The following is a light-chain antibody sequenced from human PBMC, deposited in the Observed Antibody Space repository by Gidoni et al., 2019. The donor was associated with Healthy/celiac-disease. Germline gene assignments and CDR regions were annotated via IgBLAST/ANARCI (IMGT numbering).Light chain of an antibody. V-gene: IGKV3-11*01. CDR1: QSVSSY. Sequence: EIVLTQSPATLSCSPGERAHLSCRASQSVSSYLAWYQQKPGQAPRLLIYDASNRATGIPARFSGSGSGTDFTLTISSLEPEDFAVYYCQQRSNWPLTFGGGTKVEIK. CDR3: QQRSNWPLT. J-gene: IGKJ4*01. CDR2: DAS.